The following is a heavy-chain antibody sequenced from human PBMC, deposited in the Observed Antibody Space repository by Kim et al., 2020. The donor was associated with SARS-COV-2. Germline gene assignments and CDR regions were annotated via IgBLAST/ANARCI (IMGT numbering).Heavy chain of an antibody. CDR2: IIPIFGTA. Sequence: SVKVSCKASGGTFSSYAISWVRQAPGQGLEWMGGIIPIFGTANYAQKFQGRVTITADKSTSTAYMELSSLRSEDTAVYYCARDLAWGYCSGGSCYRGGYFDYWGQGTLVTVSS. J-gene: IGHJ4*02. D-gene: IGHD2-15*01. V-gene: IGHV1-69*06. CDR1: GGTFSSYA. CDR3: ARDLAWGYCSGGSCYRGGYFDY.